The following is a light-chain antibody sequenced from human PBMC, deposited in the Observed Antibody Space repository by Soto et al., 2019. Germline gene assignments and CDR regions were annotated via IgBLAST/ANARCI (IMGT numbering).Light chain of an antibody. CDR3: QRYNSALGT. V-gene: IGKV1-27*01. CDR2: AAS. J-gene: IGKJ1*01. CDR1: QGIGNY. Sequence: DIQMTQSPSSLSASVGDRVTITSRASQGIGNYLAWYQQKPGKVPKLLIYAASTLQSGVPSRFSGSGSGTDFTLTISNLQTEDGSTYSCQRYNSALGTFGQGTKVELK.